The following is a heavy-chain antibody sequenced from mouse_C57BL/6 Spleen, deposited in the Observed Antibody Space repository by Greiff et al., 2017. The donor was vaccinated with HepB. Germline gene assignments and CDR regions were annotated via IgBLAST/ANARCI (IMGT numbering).Heavy chain of an antibody. V-gene: IGHV1-69*01. CDR1: GYTFTSYW. Sequence: VQLQQPGAELVMPGASVKLSCKASGYTFTSYWMHWVKQRPGQGLEWIGEIDPSDSYTNYNQKFKGKSTLTVDKSSSTAYMPLSSLTSEDSAVYYCARGRTAQATSWFAYWGQGTLVTVSA. CDR3: ARGRTAQATSWFAY. CDR2: IDPSDSYT. J-gene: IGHJ3*01. D-gene: IGHD3-2*02.